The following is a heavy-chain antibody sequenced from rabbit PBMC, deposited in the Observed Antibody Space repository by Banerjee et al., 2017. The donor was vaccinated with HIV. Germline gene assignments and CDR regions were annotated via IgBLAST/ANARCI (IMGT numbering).Heavy chain of an antibody. D-gene: IGHD4-2*01. Sequence: EQLEESGGDLVKPEGSLTITCTASGFSFSNKYVMCWVRQAPGKGLEWIGCINSSSRNVVYASWATGRFTISKTPSTTVTLQMTSLTAADTATYFCARRADYAGGGNFNLWGPGTLVTVS. CDR3: ARRADYAGGGNFNL. J-gene: IGHJ4*01. CDR1: GFSFSNKYV. V-gene: IGHV1S45*01. CDR2: INSSSRNV.